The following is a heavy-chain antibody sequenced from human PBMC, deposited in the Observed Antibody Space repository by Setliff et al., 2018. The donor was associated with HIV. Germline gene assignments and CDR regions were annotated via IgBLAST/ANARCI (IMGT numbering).Heavy chain of an antibody. D-gene: IGHD3-3*01. CDR3: AGNQNWNGYAFPYIDV. V-gene: IGHV4-39*02. J-gene: IGHJ6*03. CDR1: GGSISGSSVY. Sequence: SETLSLTCNVSGGSISGSSVYWAWLRQPPGKEPEWIASIYYNTRTYYNLSLRSRVTISVDTSKNLFSLKMTSVTAADTAVYYCAGNQNWNGYAFPYIDVWGKGTTVTVSS. CDR2: IYYNTRT.